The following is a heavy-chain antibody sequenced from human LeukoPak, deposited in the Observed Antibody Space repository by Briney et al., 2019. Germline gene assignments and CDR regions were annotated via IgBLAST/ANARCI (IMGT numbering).Heavy chain of an antibody. V-gene: IGHV3-30*02. CDR1: GFTFSGNG. Sequence: GGSLRLSCAASGFTFSGNGMHWVRQASGKGPEWVSFIRYDGSTKSYADSVEGRFTISRDNSKNTMYLEMISLRTEDTAVYYCARDIPSAKAFDYWGQGTLVTVSS. CDR2: IRYDGSTK. CDR3: ARDIPSAKAFDY. J-gene: IGHJ4*02.